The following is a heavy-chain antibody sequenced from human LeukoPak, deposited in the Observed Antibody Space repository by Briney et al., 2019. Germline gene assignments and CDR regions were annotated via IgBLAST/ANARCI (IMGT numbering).Heavy chain of an antibody. Sequence: TVKVSCKASGGTISSYAISWVRQAPGQGLEWMGGIIPIFGTANYAQKFQGRVTITTDESTSTAYMELSSLRSEDTAVYYCARDGSGVVVPAANPNYYYYYMDVWGKGTTVTVSS. CDR3: ARDGSGVVVPAANPNYYYYYMDV. CDR2: IIPIFGTA. J-gene: IGHJ6*03. V-gene: IGHV1-69*05. CDR1: GGTISSYA. D-gene: IGHD2-2*01.